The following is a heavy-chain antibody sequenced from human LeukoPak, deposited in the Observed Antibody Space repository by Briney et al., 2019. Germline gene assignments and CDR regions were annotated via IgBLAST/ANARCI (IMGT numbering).Heavy chain of an antibody. CDR3: ARPRLGSAWYFDY. J-gene: IGHJ4*02. D-gene: IGHD6-19*01. CDR1: GFSLSSYE. Sequence: GGSLRLSCVASGFSLSSYEMNWVRQAPGKGPEWLAYISTSSSTINYADSVRGRFTISRDDAKSLLYLQMSGLRVEDTALYYCARPRLGSAWYFDYWGRRTLVSVSS. V-gene: IGHV3-48*03. CDR2: ISTSSSTI.